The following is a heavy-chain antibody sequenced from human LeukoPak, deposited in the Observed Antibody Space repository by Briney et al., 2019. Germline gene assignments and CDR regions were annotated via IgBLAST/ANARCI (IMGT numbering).Heavy chain of an antibody. Sequence: GGSLRLSCAASGFTFSSYGMHWVRQAPGKGLELVAFIRYDEASKYYADSVKGRVTIYRDNSKNTMYLKMNSLRAEDTAVYYCAPRLTSGSYYNNFDYWGQGTLVAVSS. D-gene: IGHD3-10*01. J-gene: IGHJ4*02. CDR2: IRYDEASK. V-gene: IGHV3-30*02. CDR3: APRLTSGSYYNNFDY. CDR1: GFTFSSYG.